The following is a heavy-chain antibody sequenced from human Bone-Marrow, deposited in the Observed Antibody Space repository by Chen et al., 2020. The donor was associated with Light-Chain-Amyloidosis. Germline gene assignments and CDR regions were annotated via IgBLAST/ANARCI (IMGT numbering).Heavy chain of an antibody. V-gene: IGHV3-74*01. CDR3: ARAYCSGDSCPNSLGY. Sequence: EVQLVESGGGLVQPGGSLRLSCAASGFTFSSYWMHWVRQAPGKGLVWVSRINGDGSSTSYADSVKGRFTISRDNAKNTLYLQMNSLRAEDTAVNYCARAYCSGDSCPNSLGYWGQGTLVTVSS. CDR1: GFTFSSYW. D-gene: IGHD2-15*01. J-gene: IGHJ4*02. CDR2: INGDGSST.